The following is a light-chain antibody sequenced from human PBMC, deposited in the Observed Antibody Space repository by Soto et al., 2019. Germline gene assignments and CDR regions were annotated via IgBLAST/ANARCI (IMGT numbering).Light chain of an antibody. CDR3: SSYAGSNNFV. J-gene: IGLJ2*01. CDR2: EVS. Sequence: QSALTQPPSASGSPGQSVTISCTGTSSDVGDYNYDSWYQQHPGKAPKLMIYEVSKRPSGVPDRFSGSKSGNTASLTVSGLQAEDEADYYCSSYAGSNNFVFGGGTKLTVL. V-gene: IGLV2-8*01. CDR1: SSDVGDYNY.